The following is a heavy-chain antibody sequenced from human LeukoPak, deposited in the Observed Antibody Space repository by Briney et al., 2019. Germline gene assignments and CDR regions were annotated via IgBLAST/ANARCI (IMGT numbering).Heavy chain of an antibody. CDR2: ISAYNGNT. V-gene: IGHV1-18*01. J-gene: IGHJ6*03. D-gene: IGHD6-13*01. Sequence: ASVKVSCKASGYTFTSYGISWVRQAPGQGLEWMGWISAYNGNTNYAQKLQGRVTMTTDTSTSTAYMELRSLRSDDTAVYYCASTSSSWYSWNYYYYMDVWGKGTTVTVSS. CDR3: ASTSSSWYSWNYYYYMDV. CDR1: GYTFTSYG.